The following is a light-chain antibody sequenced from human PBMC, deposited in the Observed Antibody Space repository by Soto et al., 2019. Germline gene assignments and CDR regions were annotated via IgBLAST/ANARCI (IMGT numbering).Light chain of an antibody. CDR1: QSVSSN. CDR2: GAS. CDR3: QQYNNWLPYT. J-gene: IGKJ2*01. V-gene: IGKV3-15*01. Sequence: EIVMTQSPATLSVSPGERATLSCRASQSVSSNLAWYQQKPGQAHRLLIYGASTKATGIPARFSGSVSGTEFTLTISSLQSEDFAVYYCQQYNNWLPYTVGQGTKLEIK.